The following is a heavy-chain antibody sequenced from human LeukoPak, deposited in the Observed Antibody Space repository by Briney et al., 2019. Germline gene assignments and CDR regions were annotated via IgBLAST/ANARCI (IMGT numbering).Heavy chain of an antibody. J-gene: IGHJ6*02. CDR2: IGASGSTI. V-gene: IGHV3-11*04. Sequence: GRSLRLSCAASGFTFRNHYMSWIRQAPGKGPEWVAYIGASGSTIYYTDSVKGRFTISRDNAKNSLYLQMNSLRAEDTAVYYCARGGRYSSGWNYGMDVWGQGTTVTVSS. D-gene: IGHD6-19*01. CDR3: ARGGRYSSGWNYGMDV. CDR1: GFTFRNHY.